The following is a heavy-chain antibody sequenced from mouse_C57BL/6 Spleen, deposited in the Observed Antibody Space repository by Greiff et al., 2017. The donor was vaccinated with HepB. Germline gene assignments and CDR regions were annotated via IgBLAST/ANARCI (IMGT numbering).Heavy chain of an antibody. V-gene: IGHV8-12*01. CDR2: IYWDDDK. CDR3: ARITTVVATRWYFDV. D-gene: IGHD1-1*01. CDR1: GFSLSTSGMG. J-gene: IGHJ1*03. Sequence: QVTLKVSGPGILQSSQTLSLTCSFSGFSLSTSGMGVSWIRQPPGKGLEWLAHIYWDDDKRYNPSLKSRLTISKDTSRNQVFLKITSVDTADTATYYCARITTVVATRWYFDVWGTGTTVTVSS.